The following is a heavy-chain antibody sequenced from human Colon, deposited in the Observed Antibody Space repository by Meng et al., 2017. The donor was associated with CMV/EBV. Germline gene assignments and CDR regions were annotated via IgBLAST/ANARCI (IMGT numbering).Heavy chain of an antibody. CDR3: VRGGAHGVAAVTYYFYYAMDV. D-gene: IGHD6-25*01. Sequence: GESLKISCGASGFTFSDFARHWVRQAPGKGLEWVATTSFDGSNKFYTASVKGRFTISRDNSKNALYLQMNTLTPDDTAVYYCVRGGAHGVAAVTYYFYYAMDVWGQGTTVTVSS. CDR1: GFTFSDFA. CDR2: TSFDGSNK. J-gene: IGHJ6*02. V-gene: IGHV3-30*12.